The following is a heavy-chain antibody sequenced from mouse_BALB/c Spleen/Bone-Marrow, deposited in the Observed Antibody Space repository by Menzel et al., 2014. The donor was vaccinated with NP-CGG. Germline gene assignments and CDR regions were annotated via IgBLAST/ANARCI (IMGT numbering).Heavy chain of an antibody. CDR2: IYYSGTI. Sequence: EVKLMESGPGLVKPSQTVSLTCTVTGISITTGNYRWSWIRQFPGTKLEWIGSIYYSGTITYNPSLTSRTTITRDTSKNQFFLEMNFLTAEDTATYYRARELYYFDYWGQCTTLTVSS. V-gene: IGHV3-5*02. CDR3: ARELYYFDY. CDR1: GISITTGNYR. J-gene: IGHJ2*01.